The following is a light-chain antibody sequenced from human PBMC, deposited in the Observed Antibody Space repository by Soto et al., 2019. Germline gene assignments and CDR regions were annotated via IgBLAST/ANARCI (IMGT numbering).Light chain of an antibody. CDR3: QQRSNWPT. Sequence: VVSGCPPTLSVSTGERATLSCRASQNVDTKYLACYQFNPGQAPRIIIFGASGRATGIPARFSGSGSGTDFTLTISSLEPEDFAVYYCQQRSNWPTFGQGTKVAIK. CDR1: QNVDTKY. CDR2: GAS. V-gene: IGKV3D-20*02. J-gene: IGKJ1*01.